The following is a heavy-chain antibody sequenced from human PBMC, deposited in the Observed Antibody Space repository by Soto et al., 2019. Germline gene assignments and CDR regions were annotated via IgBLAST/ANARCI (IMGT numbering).Heavy chain of an antibody. J-gene: IGHJ1*01. D-gene: IGHD2-15*01. CDR3: AREENCSDGICYSEYFQR. CDR2: VNPSGGST. CDR1: GYIFTAYS. V-gene: IGHV1-46*01. Sequence: QVQLEQSGAEVKKPGASVKVSCKACGYIFTAYSMHWVRRAPGQGLQWMGVVNPSGGSTNYAQKFQGRITLTRDTSRNTFYMDLSSLTSEDTAVYYCAREENCSDGICYSEYFQRWGQGTLVTVSS.